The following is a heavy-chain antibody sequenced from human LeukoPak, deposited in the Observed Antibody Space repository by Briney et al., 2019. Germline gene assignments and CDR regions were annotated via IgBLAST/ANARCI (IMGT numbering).Heavy chain of an antibody. Sequence: PSETLSLTCTVSGGTISSYYWSWIRQPPGKGLEWIGYIYYNGNTNYNPSLKSRVTVSIDTSKNQFSLKLSSVTAADTAIYYCARETRGYSYGALGPWGQGTLVTVSS. CDR3: ARETRGYSYGALGP. CDR1: GGTISSYY. CDR2: IYYNGNT. J-gene: IGHJ5*02. D-gene: IGHD5-18*01. V-gene: IGHV4-59*01.